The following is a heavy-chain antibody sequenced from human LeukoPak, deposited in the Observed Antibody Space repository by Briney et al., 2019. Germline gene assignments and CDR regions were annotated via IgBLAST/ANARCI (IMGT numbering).Heavy chain of an antibody. J-gene: IGHJ6*03. CDR1: GGSISSRY. D-gene: IGHD6-13*01. CDR2: IYYSGST. CDR3: ARSRRDSWYPIDYYYYMDV. Sequence: SETLSLTCTVSGGSISSRYWSWIRQPPGKGLEWIGYIYYSGSTNYNPSLKSRVTISVDTSKNQFSLKLSSVTAADTAVYYCARSRRDSWYPIDYYYYMDVWGKGTTVTVSS. V-gene: IGHV4-59*11.